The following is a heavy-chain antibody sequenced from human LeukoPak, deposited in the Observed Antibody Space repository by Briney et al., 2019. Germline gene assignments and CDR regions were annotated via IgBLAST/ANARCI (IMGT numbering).Heavy chain of an antibody. CDR1: GFTFSSYW. J-gene: IGHJ6*03. D-gene: IGHD2-15*01. CDR3: ARSRGYCSGGSCYSSRYYYYYYMDV. CDR2: IKQDGSEK. V-gene: IGHV3-7*01. Sequence: GGSLRLSCAASGFTFSSYWMSWVRRAPGKGLEWVANIKQDGSEKYYVDSVKGRFTISRDNAKNSLYLQMNSLRAEDTAVYYCARSRGYCSGGSCYSSRYYYYYYMDVWGKGTTVTISS.